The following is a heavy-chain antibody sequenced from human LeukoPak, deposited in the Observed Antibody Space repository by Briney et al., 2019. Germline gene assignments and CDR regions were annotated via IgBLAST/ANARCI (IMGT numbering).Heavy chain of an antibody. CDR2: MYHSGSS. CDR1: GYSINSGYY. V-gene: IGHV4-38-2*02. D-gene: IGHD3-3*01. J-gene: IGHJ5*02. Sequence: SETLSLTCTVSGYSINSGYYWGWIRQPPGKGLEWIGSMYHSGSSYYNPSLKSRVTISVDTSKNQFSLKVNSVTAADTAVYYCARAGFLEWLLGWFDPWGQGTLVTVSS. CDR3: ARAGFLEWLLGWFDP.